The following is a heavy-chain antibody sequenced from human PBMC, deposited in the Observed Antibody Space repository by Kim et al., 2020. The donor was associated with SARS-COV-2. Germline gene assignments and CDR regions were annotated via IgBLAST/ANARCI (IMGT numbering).Heavy chain of an antibody. CDR1: GFIFTDYS. Sequence: GGSLRLSCAASGFIFTDYSMSWVRQAPGKGLEWDSSIAGGGAYAWYADSVRDRLNISRDNANNSLYLQINNLGAEDTAVYSCARAYTTSRKNNWFAPWGRGIRVTVSS. CDR3: ARAYTTSRKNNWFAP. D-gene: IGHD2-2*02. CDR2: IAGGGAYA. J-gene: IGHJ5*02. V-gene: IGHV3-21*01.